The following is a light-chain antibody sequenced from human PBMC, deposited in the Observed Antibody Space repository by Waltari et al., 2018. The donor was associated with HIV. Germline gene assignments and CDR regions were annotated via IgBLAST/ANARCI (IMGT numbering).Light chain of an antibody. V-gene: IGLV1-40*01. J-gene: IGLJ2*01. Sequence: QSVLTQPPSVSGAPGQRVTISCTGSSSNIRAGYDVHWYQQLPGTAPTLLIYGTNNRPSGVPDRFSGSKSGTSASLAITGLQAEDEAEYYCQSYDSSLSGWVVFGGGTKVTVL. CDR3: QSYDSSLSGWVV. CDR2: GTN. CDR1: SSNIRAGYD.